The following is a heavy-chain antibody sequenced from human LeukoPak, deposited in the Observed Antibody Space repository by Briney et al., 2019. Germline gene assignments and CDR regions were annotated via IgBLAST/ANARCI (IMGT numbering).Heavy chain of an antibody. V-gene: IGHV3-48*04. CDR3: ARGMTTVTTAFDY. CDR2: ISSSSSTI. D-gene: IGHD4-17*01. Sequence: GGSLRLSCAASGFTFSIYSMNWVRQAPGKGLEWVSYISSSSSTIHYADSVKGRFTISRDNAKNSLYLQMNSLRAEDTAVYYCARGMTTVTTAFDYWGQGTLVTVSS. J-gene: IGHJ4*02. CDR1: GFTFSIYS.